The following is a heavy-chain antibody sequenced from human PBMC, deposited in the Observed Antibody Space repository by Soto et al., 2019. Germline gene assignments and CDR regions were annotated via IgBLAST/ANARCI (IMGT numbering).Heavy chain of an antibody. J-gene: IGHJ6*02. D-gene: IGHD6-6*01. V-gene: IGHV5-10-1*01. Sequence: GEYLKISCKGSGYSFTSYWISWVRQMPGKGLEWMERIDPSDSYTNYSPSFQGHVTISADKSISTAYLQWSSLKASDTAMYYCAREGNLEYSSSSSGYYYYYYGMDVWGQGTTVTVSS. CDR3: AREGNLEYSSSSSGYYYYYYGMDV. CDR2: IDPSDSYT. CDR1: GYSFTSYW.